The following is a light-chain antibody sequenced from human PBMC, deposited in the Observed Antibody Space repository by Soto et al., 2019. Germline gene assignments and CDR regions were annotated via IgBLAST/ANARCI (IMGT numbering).Light chain of an antibody. CDR2: GAS. Sequence: EIVMTQSPATLSVSPGERATLSCRASQSVSSNLAWYQQKPGQAPRLLIYGASTRATGIPARFSGSGSGTEFTLTIRSLQSEDFAVYDCQQYNNWPPWTFGQGIKVEIK. J-gene: IGKJ1*01. CDR3: QQYNNWPPWT. CDR1: QSVSSN. V-gene: IGKV3-15*01.